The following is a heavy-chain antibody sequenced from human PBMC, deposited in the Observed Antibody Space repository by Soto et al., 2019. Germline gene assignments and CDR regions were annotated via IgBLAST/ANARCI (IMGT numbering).Heavy chain of an antibody. Sequence: SETLSLTCTVSGGSISSGDYYWSWIRQPPGKGLEWIGYIYYSGSTNYNPSLKSRVTISVDTSKNQFSLKLSSVTAADTAVYYCARQYYDIWGWFDPWGQGTLVTVSS. D-gene: IGHD3-9*01. J-gene: IGHJ5*02. CDR2: IYYSGST. CDR3: ARQYYDIWGWFDP. CDR1: GGSISSGDYY. V-gene: IGHV4-30-4*01.